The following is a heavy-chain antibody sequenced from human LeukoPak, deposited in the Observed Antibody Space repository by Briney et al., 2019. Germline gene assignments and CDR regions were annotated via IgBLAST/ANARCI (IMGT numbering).Heavy chain of an antibody. CDR2: INHRGST. V-gene: IGHV4-34*01. CDR3: ARDLRDTTGTPDY. D-gene: IGHD1-1*01. J-gene: IGHJ4*02. CDR1: GGSFSGYY. Sequence: PSETLSLTCAVYGGSFSGYYWSWIRQPPGRGLEWIGEINHRGSTNYNPSLKSRVTISIDTSKKQFSLKVSSVTAVDTAVYYCARDLRDTTGTPDYWGQGTLVTVSS.